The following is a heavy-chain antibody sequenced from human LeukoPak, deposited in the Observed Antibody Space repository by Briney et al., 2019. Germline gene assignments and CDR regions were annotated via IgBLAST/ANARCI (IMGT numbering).Heavy chain of an antibody. V-gene: IGHV3-21*01. CDR1: GFTFSSYS. CDR2: ISSSSSYI. CDR3: ARVPAAIDY. D-gene: IGHD2-2*01. J-gene: IGHJ4*02. Sequence: AGGSLRLSCAASGFTFSSYSMNWGRQAPGKGLEWVSSISSSSSYIYYADSVKGRFTISRDNAKNSLYLQMNSLRAEDTAVYYCARVPAAIDYWGQGTLVTVSS.